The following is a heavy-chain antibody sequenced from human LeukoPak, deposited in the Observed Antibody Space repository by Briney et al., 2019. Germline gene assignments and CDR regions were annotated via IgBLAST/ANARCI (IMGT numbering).Heavy chain of an antibody. D-gene: IGHD1-20*01. J-gene: IGHJ4*02. Sequence: GGSLRLSCAASGFTFDDYGMSWVRQAPGKGLEWVSGINWNGGSTGYADSVKGRFTISRDNAKNSLYLQMNSLRAEDTALYYCARDTHNWNDVGDTFDHWGQGTLVTVSS. CDR1: GFTFDDYG. CDR2: INWNGGST. CDR3: ARDTHNWNDVGDTFDH. V-gene: IGHV3-20*04.